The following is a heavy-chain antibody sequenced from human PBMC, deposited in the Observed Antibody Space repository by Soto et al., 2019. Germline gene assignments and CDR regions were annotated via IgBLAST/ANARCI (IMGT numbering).Heavy chain of an antibody. D-gene: IGHD2-21*02. CDR3: ARSIVVVTALDY. CDR2: INAGNGNT. J-gene: IGHJ4*02. V-gene: IGHV1-3*05. CDR1: GYTFTSYA. Sequence: QVQLVQSGAEEKKPGASVKVSCEASGYTFTSYAMHWVRQPPGQRLEWMGWINAGNGNTKYSQKFQGRVTITRDTSASTAYMELSSLRSEDTAVYYCARSIVVVTALDYWGQGTLVTVSS.